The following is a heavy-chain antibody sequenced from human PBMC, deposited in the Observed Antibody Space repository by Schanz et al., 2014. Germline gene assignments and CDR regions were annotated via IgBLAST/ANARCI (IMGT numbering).Heavy chain of an antibody. J-gene: IGHJ4*02. Sequence: EVQLMESGGGLVKPGGSLRLSCVASGFAFSSFAMTWVRQAPGKGLEWVANIKEDGSVKDYVDSVKGRFTISRDNAKNSLYLQMTSLRAEDTAVYYCAKTLFPGGTQTFGNWGRGTLVIVSS. D-gene: IGHD2-8*02. CDR1: GFAFSSFA. V-gene: IGHV3-7*02. CDR2: IKEDGSVK. CDR3: AKTLFPGGTQTFGN.